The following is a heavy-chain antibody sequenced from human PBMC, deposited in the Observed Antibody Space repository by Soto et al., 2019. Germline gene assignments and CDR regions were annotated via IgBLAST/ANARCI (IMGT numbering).Heavy chain of an antibody. Sequence: QVHLVQSGAEVKKPGASVKVSCKGSGYDFTTYGITWVRHAPGQGLEWMAWISAHNGNTDYAQKLQGRVTVTRATSTSTAYMELSSLRSDDTAVYYCARGRYGDYWGQGALVTVSS. V-gene: IGHV1-18*01. J-gene: IGHJ4*02. CDR1: GYDFTTYG. D-gene: IGHD1-1*01. CDR2: ISAHNGNT. CDR3: ARGRYGDY.